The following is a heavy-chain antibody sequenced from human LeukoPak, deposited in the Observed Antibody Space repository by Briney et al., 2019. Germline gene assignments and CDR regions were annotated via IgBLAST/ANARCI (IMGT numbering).Heavy chain of an antibody. CDR3: ARGLRMYSSSWYFGY. V-gene: IGHV1-8*01. CDR1: GYTFTSYD. Sequence: GASVTVSRTASGYTFTSYDINWGRQATGQGLEWMGWMNPSSGNTGYAQKFQGRVTMTRNTSISTAYMELSSLRSEDTAVYYCARGLRMYSSSWYFGYWGQGTLVTVSS. J-gene: IGHJ4*02. CDR2: MNPSSGNT. D-gene: IGHD6-13*01.